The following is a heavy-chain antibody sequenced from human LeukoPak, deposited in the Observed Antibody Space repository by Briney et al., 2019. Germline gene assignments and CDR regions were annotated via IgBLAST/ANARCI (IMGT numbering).Heavy chain of an antibody. Sequence: ASVKVSCKASGYTFTGYYLHWVRQAPGQGLEWMGWINPNGGGTNYAQKFQGRVTMTRDTSINTAYMKLSRLRSDDTAVYYCAIVATTQLFDSWGQGTLVTVSS. D-gene: IGHD5-12*01. J-gene: IGHJ4*02. CDR1: GYTFTGYY. CDR3: AIVATTQLFDS. V-gene: IGHV1-2*02. CDR2: INPNGGGT.